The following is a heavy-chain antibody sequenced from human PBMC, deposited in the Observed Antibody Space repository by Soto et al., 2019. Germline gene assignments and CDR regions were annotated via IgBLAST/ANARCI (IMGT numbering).Heavy chain of an antibody. Sequence: XVCLTLLCAACGFSFNNYYMSWVRQAPGKGLEWVSSISGTVGSTYYAESVKGRFTISRDNSKNTMRLQMDSLRVDDTAVYYCVQDAPPGLSLQPNNWFDPCGRRTLVTVFS. V-gene: IGHV3-23*01. CDR1: GFSFNNYY. CDR2: ISGTVGST. D-gene: IGHD3-16*01. CDR3: VQDAPPGLSLQPNNWFDP. J-gene: IGHJ5*02.